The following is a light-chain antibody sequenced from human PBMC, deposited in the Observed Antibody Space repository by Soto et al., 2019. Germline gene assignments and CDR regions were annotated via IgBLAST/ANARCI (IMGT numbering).Light chain of an antibody. Sequence: QSVLTQPPSVSGTPGQRVTISCSGSSSNIGKNSVSWYQQLPGTAPKLLISTGNQRPSGVPDRFSGSKSGTSASLAISGLQSEDEADYYCAAWDDSLNGYVVFGGGTKVTVL. V-gene: IGLV1-44*01. J-gene: IGLJ2*01. CDR2: TGN. CDR3: AAWDDSLNGYVV. CDR1: SSNIGKNS.